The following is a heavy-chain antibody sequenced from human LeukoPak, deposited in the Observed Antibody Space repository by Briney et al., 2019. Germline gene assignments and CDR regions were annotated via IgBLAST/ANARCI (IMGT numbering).Heavy chain of an antibody. D-gene: IGHD3-22*01. CDR3: ARELRYDNSDSGAF. V-gene: IGHV4-4*07. CDR2: IYSSGST. J-gene: IGHJ3*01. CDR1: GGSISRYN. Sequence: PSETLSLICTVSGGSISRYNWSWIRQSAGNRLEWIGRIYSSGSTNYNPSLQSRITMSLDTSKNQFSLKMSSVTAADTAVYYCARELRYDNSDSGAFWGQGTVVTVSS.